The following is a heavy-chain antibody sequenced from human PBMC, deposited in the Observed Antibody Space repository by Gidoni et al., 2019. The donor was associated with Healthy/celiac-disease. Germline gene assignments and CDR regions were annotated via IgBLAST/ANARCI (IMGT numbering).Heavy chain of an antibody. CDR1: GATFSIYA. D-gene: IGHD2-21*01. J-gene: IGHJ6*02. Sequence: QVQLVQSGAEVKKPGSSVKVSCKASGATFSIYAISWVRQAPGQGLEWMGGIIAIFGTANYAQKFHGSVTITADESTSTAYMELSSLRSEATAVYYCARGLFPGAYYGMDVWGQGTTVTVSS. CDR2: IIAIFGTA. CDR3: ARGLFPGAYYGMDV. V-gene: IGHV1-69*01.